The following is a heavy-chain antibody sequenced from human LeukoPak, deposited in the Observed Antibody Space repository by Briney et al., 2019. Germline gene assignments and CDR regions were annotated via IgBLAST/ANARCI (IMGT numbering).Heavy chain of an antibody. CDR1: GFTFSSYA. CDR2: ISGSGGST. Sequence: GGSLRLSCAASGFTFSSYAMSWVRQAPGKGLEWVSAISGSGGSTYYADSVKGRFTISRDNSKNTLYLQMNGLRAEDTAVYYCARAYCGGDCYRVWEYYFDYWGQGTLVTVSS. CDR3: ARAYCGGDCYRVWEYYFDY. J-gene: IGHJ4*02. V-gene: IGHV3-23*01. D-gene: IGHD2-21*02.